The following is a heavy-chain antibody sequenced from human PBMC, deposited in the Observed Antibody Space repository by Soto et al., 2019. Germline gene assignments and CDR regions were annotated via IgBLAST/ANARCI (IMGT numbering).Heavy chain of an antibody. CDR1: GFTVSASF. D-gene: IGHD3-10*01. Sequence: EVNLAETGGGLIQPGGSLRLSCAASGFTVSASFMSWVRQAPGKGLEWLSDIYSDDVYSGGSTYYEDSVRGRFTVSRDNSKNTLHQPRTRLRGDDTAVYYCARRDSYVSGLSWGQGTLVTVSP. CDR3: ARRDSYVSGLS. CDR2: IYSDDVYSGGST. J-gene: IGHJ1*01. V-gene: IGHV3-53*02.